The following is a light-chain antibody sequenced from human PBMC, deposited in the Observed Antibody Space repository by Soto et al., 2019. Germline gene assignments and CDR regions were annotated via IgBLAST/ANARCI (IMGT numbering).Light chain of an antibody. V-gene: IGKV1-5*03. CDR2: KAS. Sequence: DIHMTQSPSTLSASVGERVTFTCRASQSISTWLAWYQQKPGKAPKLLIYKASSLESGVPSRFSGSGSGTEFTLTINSLQPDDFATYYCQQYASYWTFGQGTKVDIK. CDR1: QSISTW. J-gene: IGKJ1*01. CDR3: QQYASYWT.